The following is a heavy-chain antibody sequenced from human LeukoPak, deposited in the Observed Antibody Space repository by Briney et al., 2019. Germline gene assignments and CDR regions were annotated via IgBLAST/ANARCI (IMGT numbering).Heavy chain of an antibody. CDR2: ISGSGGDT. V-gene: IGHV3-23*01. CDR1: GFTFSSYG. D-gene: IGHD5-18*01. CDR3: VSSGGDSYAYPFDY. Sequence: PGGSLRLSCAASGFTFSSYGMRCVRQAPGKGLEWVSAISGSGGDTNYADSVKGRFTISRDNSRNTLYLQMNSLRVEDTAVYYCVSSGGDSYAYPFDYWGQGTLVTVSS. J-gene: IGHJ4*02.